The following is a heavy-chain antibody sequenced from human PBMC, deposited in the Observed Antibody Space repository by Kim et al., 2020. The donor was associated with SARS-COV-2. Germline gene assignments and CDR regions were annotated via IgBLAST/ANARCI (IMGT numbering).Heavy chain of an antibody. CDR3: ARGGGYNSPFDH. CDR1: GGSISSGDYS. J-gene: IGHJ4*02. D-gene: IGHD5-12*01. Sequence: SETLSLTCAVSGGSISSGDYSWNWIRQPPGKGLEWIGYIDRSGSTYYNPSLKSRVTMSVDRSKNQFSLTLNSVTAADTAVYYCARGGGYNSPFDHWGQGT. V-gene: IGHV4-30-2*01. CDR2: IDRSGST.